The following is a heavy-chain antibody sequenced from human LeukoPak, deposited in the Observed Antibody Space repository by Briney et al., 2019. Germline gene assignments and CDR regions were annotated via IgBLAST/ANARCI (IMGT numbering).Heavy chain of an antibody. Sequence: GGSLRLSCAASGFTFSNAWMSWVRQAPGKGLEWVGRIKSKIDGGTTDYAAPVKGRFTISRDDSKNTLYLRMSSLKTEDTAVYYCTTPTIWGQGTLVTVSS. J-gene: IGHJ4*02. D-gene: IGHD4/OR15-4a*01. CDR2: IKSKIDGGTT. CDR3: TTPTI. CDR1: GFTFSNAW. V-gene: IGHV3-15*01.